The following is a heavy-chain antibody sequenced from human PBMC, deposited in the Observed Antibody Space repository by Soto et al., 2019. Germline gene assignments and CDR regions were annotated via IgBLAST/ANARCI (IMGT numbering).Heavy chain of an antibody. J-gene: IGHJ6*02. CDR1: GYTLTELY. CDR3: ATAVRTVRAAIPNYYYYAMAV. D-gene: IGHD3-10*01. V-gene: IGHV1-24*01. Sequence: QVQLVQSGAEVKKPGASVKVSCKVSGYTLTELYMHWVRQAPGKGLEWMGGFDPEDGETIYARKAPGRVTMTEDSSTDTVYMGLSSLRSEDTAVYYCATAVRTVRAAIPNYYYYAMAVWGQGTTVTVSS. CDR2: FDPEDGET.